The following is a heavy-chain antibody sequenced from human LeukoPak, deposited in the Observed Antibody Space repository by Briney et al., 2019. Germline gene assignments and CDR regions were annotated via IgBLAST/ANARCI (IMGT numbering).Heavy chain of an antibody. V-gene: IGHV1-69*13. Sequence: SVRVSCKASGGTFSSYAISWVRQAPGQGREWVGGVIPIFGTANYAQKLQGRATITADESTSTPYMELSSLRSEDTAVYYCARAFRITVEMATYFAYWGQGTLVTVSS. CDR3: ARAFRITVEMATYFAY. J-gene: IGHJ4*02. CDR1: GGTFSSYA. D-gene: IGHD5-24*01. CDR2: VIPIFGTA.